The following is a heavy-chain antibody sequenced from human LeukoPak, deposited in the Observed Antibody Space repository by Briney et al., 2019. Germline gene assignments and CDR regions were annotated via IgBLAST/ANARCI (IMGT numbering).Heavy chain of an antibody. CDR3: ASPKENSDYYFDS. J-gene: IGHJ4*02. D-gene: IGHD4-11*01. CDR1: GGTLPNYA. Sequence: GASVKVSCKASGGTLPNYAISWVRQAPGQGLEWMGGLIPHFGRAEYAQKFQGRVTITAVGTTNTAYMELNFLISEDTAVYYCASPKENSDYYFDSWGQGTLVAVSA. CDR2: LIPHFGRA. V-gene: IGHV1-69*13.